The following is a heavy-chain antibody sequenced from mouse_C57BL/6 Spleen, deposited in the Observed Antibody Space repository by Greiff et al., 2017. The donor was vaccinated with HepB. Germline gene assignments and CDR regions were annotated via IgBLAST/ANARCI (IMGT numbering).Heavy chain of an antibody. V-gene: IGHV1-80*01. CDR3: ARGCNYYAMDY. J-gene: IGHJ4*01. D-gene: IGHD2-1*01. Sequence: LVESGAELVKPGASVKISCKASGYAFSSYWMNWVKQRPGKGLEWIGQIYPGDGDTNYNGKFKGKATLTADKSSSTAYMQLSSLTSEDSAVYFCARGCNYYAMDYWGQGTSVTVSS. CDR1: GYAFSSYW. CDR2: IYPGDGDT.